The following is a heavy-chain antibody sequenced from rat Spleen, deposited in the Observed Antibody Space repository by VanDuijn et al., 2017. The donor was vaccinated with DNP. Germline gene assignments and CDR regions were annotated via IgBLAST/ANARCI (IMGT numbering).Heavy chain of an antibody. Sequence: EVKLVESGGGLVQPGRSLKLSCAASGFNFNGYWMGWVRHTPGKGLEWIGEINESGRTINFTPSLKNKFTISRDNAQNPLYLKMNKLGSEDTAIYYCAKGPNFGGWSDYFDYWGQGVMVTVSS. D-gene: IGHD1-11*01. CDR2: INESGRTI. V-gene: IGHV4-2*01. CDR3: AKGPNFGGWSDYFDY. CDR1: GFNFNGYW. J-gene: IGHJ2*01.